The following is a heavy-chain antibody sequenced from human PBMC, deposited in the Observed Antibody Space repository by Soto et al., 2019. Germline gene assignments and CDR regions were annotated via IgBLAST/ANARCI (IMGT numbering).Heavy chain of an antibody. V-gene: IGHV3-23*01. CDR2: ISGSGGSP. CDR1: GFTFSSYA. Sequence: EVQLLESGGGLVQPGGSLRPSSAASGFTFSSYAMSLVRQAPGKGLEWVSAISGSGGSPDYADSVKGGSTISRDNAKNTLYLQRHSRRAEDTAVYHCAKDRGRLGAMNYVDYWGQGPLVTVSS. CDR3: AKDRGRLGAMNYVDY. J-gene: IGHJ4*02. D-gene: IGHD1-26*01.